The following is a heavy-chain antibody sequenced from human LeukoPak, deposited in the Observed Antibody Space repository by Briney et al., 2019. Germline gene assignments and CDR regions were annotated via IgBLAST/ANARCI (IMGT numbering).Heavy chain of an antibody. Sequence: SETLSLTCTVSGGSISSYYWSWIRQPPGKGLEQIGYIYYNGSTNYNPSLKSRVTISVDTSKNQFSLKLNSVTAADTAVYYCARRRGDPYSSSWYYFDYWGQGTLVTVSS. CDR3: ARRRGDPYSSSWYYFDY. CDR1: GGSISSYY. J-gene: IGHJ4*02. D-gene: IGHD6-13*01. V-gene: IGHV4-59*08. CDR2: IYYNGST.